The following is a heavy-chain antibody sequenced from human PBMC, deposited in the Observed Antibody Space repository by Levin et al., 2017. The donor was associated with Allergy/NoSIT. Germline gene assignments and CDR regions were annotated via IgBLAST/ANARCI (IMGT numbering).Heavy chain of an antibody. V-gene: IGHV4-34*01. D-gene: IGHD4-17*01. CDR2: INHSGST. J-gene: IGHJ5*02. CDR3: ARLAPSMDYGDSGNWFDP. CDR1: GGSFSGYY. Sequence: SETLSLTCAVYGGSFSGYYWSWIRQPPGKGLEWIGEINHSGSTNYNPSLKSRVTISVDTSKNQFSLKLSSVTAADTAVYYCARLAPSMDYGDSGNWFDPWGQGTLVTVSS.